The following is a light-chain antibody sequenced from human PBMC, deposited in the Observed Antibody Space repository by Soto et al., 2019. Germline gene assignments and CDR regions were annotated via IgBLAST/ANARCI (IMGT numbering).Light chain of an antibody. Sequence: EIVLTQSPGTLSLSPGERATLSCRARQSVSSSYLAWYPQKPGQAPRHLIYGASSRATGIPDRFSGSGSGTDFTLTISRLEPEDFAVYYCQQYCSSYTFGQGTKLEIK. V-gene: IGKV3-20*01. CDR2: GAS. CDR3: QQYCSSYT. CDR1: QSVSSSY. J-gene: IGKJ2*01.